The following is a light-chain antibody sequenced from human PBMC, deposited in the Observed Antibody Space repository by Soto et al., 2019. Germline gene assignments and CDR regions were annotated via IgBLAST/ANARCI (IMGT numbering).Light chain of an antibody. CDR3: QQRGNWCLT. CDR1: QSVSSY. J-gene: IGKJ5*01. CDR2: DAS. V-gene: IGKV3-11*01. Sequence: VLTQSPATLFRSPGEGATLSCRASQSVSSYLAWYQKKTGQAPRPLIYDASKRATGIPARFSGSGSGTDFTLTITSLEPEDFAVYYCQQRGNWCLTFGQGTRLEIK.